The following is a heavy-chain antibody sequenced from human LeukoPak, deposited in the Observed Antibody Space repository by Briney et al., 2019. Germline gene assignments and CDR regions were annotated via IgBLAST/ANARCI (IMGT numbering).Heavy chain of an antibody. Sequence: GGSLRLSGAASGFAFNSYWMSWVRQAPGKGQEWVATIKQDGSENYYVDSVKGRFTISRDDAKNSLYLQMNSLRAEDTAVYYCARDDPTLFWSGSPFYWGQGTLVTVSS. CDR1: GFAFNSYW. J-gene: IGHJ4*02. CDR3: ARDDPTLFWSGSPFY. CDR2: IKQDGSEN. V-gene: IGHV3-7*01. D-gene: IGHD3-3*01.